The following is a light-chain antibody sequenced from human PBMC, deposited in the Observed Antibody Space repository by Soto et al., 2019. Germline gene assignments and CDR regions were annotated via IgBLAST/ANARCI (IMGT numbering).Light chain of an antibody. V-gene: IGKV3-15*01. J-gene: IGKJ1*01. CDR3: QHYNNCSPWT. CDR2: VAS. Sequence: EIVMTQSPATLSVSPGEGATLSCRASQSVSSNLAWYQQKPGQAPRLLIYVASTRATGIPARFIGSGSGTEFTLAISSLQSEDFAVYYCQHYNNCSPWTFGQGTKVEVK. CDR1: QSVSSN.